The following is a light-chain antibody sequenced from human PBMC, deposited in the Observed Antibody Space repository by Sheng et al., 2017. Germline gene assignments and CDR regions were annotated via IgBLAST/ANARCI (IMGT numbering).Light chain of an antibody. J-gene: IGLJ3*02. CDR1: SDSVSTSYH. CDR2: STN. Sequence: QTVVTQEPLFSVSPGGTVTLTCGLSSDSVSTSYHPSWYQQTPGQAPRTLIYSTNTRSSGVPDRFSGSILGNKAALTITGAQADDESDYYCALYVGSGIWVFGGGTRLTVL. V-gene: IGLV8-61*01. CDR3: ALYVGSGIWV.